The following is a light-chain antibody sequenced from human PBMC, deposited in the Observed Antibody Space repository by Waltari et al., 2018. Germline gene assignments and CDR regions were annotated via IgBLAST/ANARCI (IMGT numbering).Light chain of an antibody. CDR1: NSDVGAYNY. Sequence: QSALTQPRSVSGSPGQSLTLSCTGTNSDVGAYNYVSCYQQRPGKAPKLVLYAVDKRPPGVPGRFSVSEAGNPASLTISGLQADDEADYYCCSYAGRYTSVFGGGTKVTVL. CDR3: CSYAGRYTSV. CDR2: AVD. J-gene: IGLJ2*01. V-gene: IGLV2-11*01.